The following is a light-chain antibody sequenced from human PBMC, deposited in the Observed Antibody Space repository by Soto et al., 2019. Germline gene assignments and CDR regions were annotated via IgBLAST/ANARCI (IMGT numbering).Light chain of an antibody. CDR1: SSNIGSNY. V-gene: IGLV1-47*01. Sequence: QSVLTQPPSASGTPGQRVTISCSGSSSNIGSNYVYWYKQLPGTAPKLLIYRNNQRPSGVPDRFSGSKSGTSASLAISGLRSEDAADYYCASWDDSLSGRFFGGGTQLTVL. CDR2: RNN. CDR3: ASWDDSLSGRF. J-gene: IGLJ2*01.